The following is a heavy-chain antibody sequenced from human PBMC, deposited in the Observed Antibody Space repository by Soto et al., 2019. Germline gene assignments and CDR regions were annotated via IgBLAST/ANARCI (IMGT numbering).Heavy chain of an antibody. J-gene: IGHJ4*02. V-gene: IGHV4-30-2*01. Sequence: TLSLTCAVSGDSVSSFYYSWRWIRQPPGKGLEWIGYLYHSGSTYYNPSLKSRVTISVDRSKNQFSLKLSSVTAADTAVYYCARGGVDYYDSSGYDFSPYYFDYWGQGTLVTVSS. CDR1: GDSVSSFYYS. CDR2: LYHSGST. CDR3: ARGGVDYYDSSGYDFSPYYFDY. D-gene: IGHD3-22*01.